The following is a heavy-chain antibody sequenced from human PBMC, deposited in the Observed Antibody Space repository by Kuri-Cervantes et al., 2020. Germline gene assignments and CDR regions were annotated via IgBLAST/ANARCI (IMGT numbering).Heavy chain of an antibody. J-gene: IGHJ4*02. CDR2: IKEDGSEK. CDR1: EFTFGTYA. CDR3: AREMGNWGYFDY. D-gene: IGHD7-27*01. Sequence: GESLKISCAASEFTFGTYAMTWVRQAPGKGLEWVASIKEDGSEKYYVDSVKGRFTISRDNAENSLYLQMNSLRAEDTAVYYCAREMGNWGYFDYWGQGTLVTVSS. V-gene: IGHV3-7*01.